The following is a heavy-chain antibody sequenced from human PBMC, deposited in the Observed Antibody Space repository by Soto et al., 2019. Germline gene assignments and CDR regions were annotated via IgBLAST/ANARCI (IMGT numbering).Heavy chain of an antibody. CDR3: AREGFRGVMSYYGMDV. J-gene: IGHJ6*02. CDR1: GITVSSNY. D-gene: IGHD3-16*01. V-gene: IGHV3-66*01. Sequence: PGGSLRLSCAASGITVSSNYMSWVRQAPGKGLEWVSVIHGGGSTDYADSVKGRFTISRDNSRNTVYLQMNSLRAEDTAVYYCAREGFRGVMSYYGMDVWGQGTTVTAP. CDR2: IHGGGST.